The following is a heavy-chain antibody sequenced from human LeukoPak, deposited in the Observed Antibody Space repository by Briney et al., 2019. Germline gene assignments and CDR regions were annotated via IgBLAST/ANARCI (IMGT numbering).Heavy chain of an antibody. CDR2: IYSGGST. CDR1: GFTVSSNY. CDR3: ARMNQAFFDY. V-gene: IGHV3-53*01. J-gene: IGHJ4*02. Sequence: PGGSLRLSCAASGFTVSSNYMSWVRQAPGKGLEWVSVIYSGGSTYYADSVRGRFTISRDNSKNTLYLQMNSLRAEDTAVYYCARMNQAFFDYWGQGTLVTVSS.